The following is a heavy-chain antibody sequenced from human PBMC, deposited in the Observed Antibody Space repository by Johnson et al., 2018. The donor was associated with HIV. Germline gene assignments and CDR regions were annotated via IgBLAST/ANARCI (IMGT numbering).Heavy chain of an antibody. Sequence: VQLVESGGGLVQPGRSLRVSCTASGFTFGDYGVNWFRQAPGKGLEWVSVIYSGGSTYYADSVKGRFTISRDNSKNTLYLQMNSLRAEDTAVYYCARRDDIGNGAFDIWGQGTMVTVS. CDR3: ARRDDIGNGAFDI. D-gene: IGHD3-22*01. V-gene: IGHV3-66*04. J-gene: IGHJ3*02. CDR2: IYSGGST. CDR1: GFTFGDYG.